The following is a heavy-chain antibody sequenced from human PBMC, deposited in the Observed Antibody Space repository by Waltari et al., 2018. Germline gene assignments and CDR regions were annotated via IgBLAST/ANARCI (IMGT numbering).Heavy chain of an antibody. Sequence: QVQLVQSGAEVKKAGSSVKVSCMASGVTFSSNPVSWVRQAPGQGLEWMGGIIPVFGTAKYGQKSQGRVTITADRSTSTAYMEMTSLRSDDTAVYFCARLPGYSSGWYDSWGQGTLVTVSS. J-gene: IGHJ5*01. D-gene: IGHD6-19*01. CDR1: GVTFSSNP. CDR3: ARLPGYSSGWYDS. V-gene: IGHV1-69*14. CDR2: IIPVFGTA.